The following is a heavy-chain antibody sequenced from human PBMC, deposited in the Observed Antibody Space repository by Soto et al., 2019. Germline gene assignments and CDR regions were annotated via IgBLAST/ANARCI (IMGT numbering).Heavy chain of an antibody. D-gene: IGHD3-10*01. CDR3: ATLWFGEGNY. Sequence: SETLSLTCTVSGGSISSSSYYWGWIRQPPGKGLEWIGSIYYSGSTYYNPSLKSRVTISVDTSKNQFSLELSSVTAADTAVYYCATLWFGEGNYWGQGTLVTVSS. V-gene: IGHV4-39*01. CDR2: IYYSGST. J-gene: IGHJ4*02. CDR1: GGSISSSSYY.